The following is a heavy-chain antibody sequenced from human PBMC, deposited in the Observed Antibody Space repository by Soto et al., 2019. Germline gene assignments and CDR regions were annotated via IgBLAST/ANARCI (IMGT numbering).Heavy chain of an antibody. CDR3: AKKREILTGYYSEGFDY. V-gene: IGHV3-30*18. D-gene: IGHD3-9*01. CDR1: GFTFSSYG. J-gene: IGHJ4*02. CDR2: ISYDGSNK. Sequence: QVQLVESGGGVVQPGRSLRLSCAASGFTFSSYGMHWVRQAPGKGLEWVAVISYDGSNKYYADSVKGRFTISRDNSKNTLYLQMNSLRAEDTAVYYCAKKREILTGYYSEGFDYWGQGTLVTVSS.